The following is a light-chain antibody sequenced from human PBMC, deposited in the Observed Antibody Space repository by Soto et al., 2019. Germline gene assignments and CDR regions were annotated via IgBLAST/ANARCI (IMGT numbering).Light chain of an antibody. J-gene: IGLJ1*01. CDR2: YDS. V-gene: IGLV3-21*04. CDR1: NIGSKS. CDR3: QVWDSSSDHPGV. Sequence: SYELTQPPSVSVAPGKTARITCGGTNIGSKSVHWYQQKPGQAPVLVIYYDSDRPSGIPERFSGSNSGNTATLTISRVEAGDEADYYWQVWDSSSDHPGVFGTGTKVTVL.